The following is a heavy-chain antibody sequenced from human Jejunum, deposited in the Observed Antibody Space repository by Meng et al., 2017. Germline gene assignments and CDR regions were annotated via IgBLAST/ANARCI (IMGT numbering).Heavy chain of an antibody. Sequence: QVPLSDTGPGLVTSSGILSLTCAGCCGSLTQNNWWSWVRQPPGKGLEWIGDISHTGRINYNPSLKSRVTMSLDKSKNQFSLDLTSVSGADTAVYYCARDLLDPNIAATGWFDPWGQGTLVTVSS. CDR2: ISHTGRI. J-gene: IGHJ5*02. CDR3: ARDLLDPNIAATGWFDP. D-gene: IGHD2/OR15-2a*01. CDR1: CGSLTQNNW. V-gene: IGHV4-4*02.